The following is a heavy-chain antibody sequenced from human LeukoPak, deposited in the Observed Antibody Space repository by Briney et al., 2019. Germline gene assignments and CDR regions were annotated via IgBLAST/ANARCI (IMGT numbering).Heavy chain of an antibody. CDR1: GFTFSSYS. J-gene: IGHJ4*02. CDR3: AREDTYYYGSGSPN. Sequence: PGGSLRLSCAAFGFTFSSYSMTWVRQAPGKGLEWVSLIYSGGSTYYADSVMGRSTISRDKSNNTLYLQMSSLRAEDTAVYYRAREDTYYYGSGSPNWGQGTLVTVSS. V-gene: IGHV3-53*01. D-gene: IGHD3-10*01. CDR2: IYSGGST.